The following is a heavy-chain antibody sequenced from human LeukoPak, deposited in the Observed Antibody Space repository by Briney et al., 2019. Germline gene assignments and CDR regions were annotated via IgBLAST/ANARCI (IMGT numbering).Heavy chain of an antibody. Sequence: SGGSLRLSCAASGFTFSSYGMHWVRQAPGKGLEWVAVIWYDGNNKYYANSVKGRFTISRDNSKNTLYLQMNSLRAEDTAVYYCARAPQRGSSGLWLYYFDYWGQGTLVTVSS. CDR2: IWYDGNNK. CDR3: ARAPQRGSSGLWLYYFDY. V-gene: IGHV3-33*01. D-gene: IGHD6-19*01. J-gene: IGHJ4*02. CDR1: GFTFSSYG.